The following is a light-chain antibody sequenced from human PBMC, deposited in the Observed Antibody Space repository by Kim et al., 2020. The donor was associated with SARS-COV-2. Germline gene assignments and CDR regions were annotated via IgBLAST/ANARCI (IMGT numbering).Light chain of an antibody. CDR3: QQYDTSPSWT. J-gene: IGKJ1*01. V-gene: IGKV3-20*01. Sequence: ESSALTCRASCTGSRSYLAGYQQKPGKAPRLLMYGTSKRATGIPDMCSGSSSGSGRGFALTINRREPDDVAVYYCQQYDTSPSWTFGPGTKVDIK. CDR1: CTGSRSY. CDR2: GTS.